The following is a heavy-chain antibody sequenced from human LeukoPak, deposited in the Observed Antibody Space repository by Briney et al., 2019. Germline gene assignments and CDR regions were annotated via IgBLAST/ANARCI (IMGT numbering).Heavy chain of an antibody. CDR1: GGSVRSGDYY. J-gene: IGHJ6*02. CDR2: IYYSGST. Sequence: ARTLALACTVSGGSVRSGDYYWRWIRQPPGKSLEWIGYIYYSGSTYYNPSLKSRVTISVDTSKNQFSLKLSSVTAADTAVYYCARDGDGYGMDVWGQGTTVTVSS. V-gene: IGHV4-30-4*08. D-gene: IGHD5-24*01. CDR3: ARDGDGYGMDV.